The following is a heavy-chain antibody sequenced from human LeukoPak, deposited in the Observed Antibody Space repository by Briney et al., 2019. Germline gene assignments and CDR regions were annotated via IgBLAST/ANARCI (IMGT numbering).Heavy chain of an antibody. CDR1: GYTFTSYY. Sequence: ASVKVSCKASGYTFTSYYMHWVRQAPGQGLEWMGIINPSGGSTNYAQKLQGRVTMTTDTSTSTAYMELRSLRSDDTAVYYCAREPNWVPRAFDYWGQGTLVTVSS. J-gene: IGHJ4*02. D-gene: IGHD7-27*01. V-gene: IGHV1-46*01. CDR2: INPSGGST. CDR3: AREPNWVPRAFDY.